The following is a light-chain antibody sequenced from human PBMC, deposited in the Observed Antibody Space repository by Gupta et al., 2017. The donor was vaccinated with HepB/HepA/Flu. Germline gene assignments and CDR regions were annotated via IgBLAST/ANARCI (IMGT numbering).Light chain of an antibody. CDR2: GTS. CDR1: QSVGHNY. CDR3: QHFGTSKGT. J-gene: IGKJ1*01. Sequence: EFVVTQLPGTLSLPPGERATLSCRASQSVGHNYLAWYQQKPGQAPRLLIYGTSSRATGIPDRFSGSGSGTDFTLTITRLEPEDFAVYYCQHFGTSKGTFGQGTKVEIK. V-gene: IGKV3-20*01.